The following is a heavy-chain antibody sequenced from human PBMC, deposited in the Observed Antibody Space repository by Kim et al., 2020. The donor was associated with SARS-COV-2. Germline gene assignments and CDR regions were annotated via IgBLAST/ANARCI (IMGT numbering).Heavy chain of an antibody. CDR3: AREFPDVPTHHIDY. D-gene: IGHD2-15*01. J-gene: IGHJ4*01. V-gene: IGHV4-39*07. Sequence: YSPPLKSRVTISADTSKNQFSLKLNSVTAADTAMYYCAREFPDVPTHHIDYWGRGTLVTVSS.